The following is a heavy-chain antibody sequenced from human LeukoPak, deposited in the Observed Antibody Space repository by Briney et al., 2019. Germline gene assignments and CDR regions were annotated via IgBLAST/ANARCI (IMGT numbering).Heavy chain of an antibody. V-gene: IGHV3-21*01. CDR1: GFTFCSYS. D-gene: IGHD6-13*01. Sequence: GGSLRLSCVPSGFTFCSYSMNWVRQTPGEGLEWGSSIRSSSSYIYYADSVKGRFTISRDNAKNSLYLQMNSLRAEDTAVYYCARGEQQLTHDAFDIWGQGTMVTVSS. CDR3: ARGEQQLTHDAFDI. CDR2: IRSSSSYI. J-gene: IGHJ3*02.